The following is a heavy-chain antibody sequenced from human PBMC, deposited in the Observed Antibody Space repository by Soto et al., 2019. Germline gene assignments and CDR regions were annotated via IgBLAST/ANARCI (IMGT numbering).Heavy chain of an antibody. V-gene: IGHV4-30-4*01. CDR3: ARVNVWSGQPYHSYGMDF. Sequence: SETLSLTCTVSGGSISSGDYYWSWIRQPPGKGLEWIGYIYYSGSTYYNPSLKSRVTISVDTSKDQFSLKLSSVTAADTAVYYCARVNVWSGQPYHSYGMDFWGQGITVTLSS. CDR1: GGSISSGDYY. CDR2: IYYSGST. D-gene: IGHD3-3*01. J-gene: IGHJ6*02.